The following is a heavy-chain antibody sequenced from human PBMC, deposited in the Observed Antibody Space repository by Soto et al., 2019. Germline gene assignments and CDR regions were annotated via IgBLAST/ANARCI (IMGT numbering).Heavy chain of an antibody. CDR3: ARAPRWSRFGVVIIPSDGMDV. V-gene: IGHV3-74*01. CDR1: GFTFSSYW. CDR2: INSDGSST. Sequence: EVQLVESGGGLVQPGGSLRLSCAASGFTFSSYWMHWVRQAPGKGLVWVSRINSDGSSTSYADSVKGRFTISRDNAKNTLYLQMNSLRAEDTAVYYCARAPRWSRFGVVIIPSDGMDVWGQGTTVTVSS. J-gene: IGHJ6*02. D-gene: IGHD3-3*01.